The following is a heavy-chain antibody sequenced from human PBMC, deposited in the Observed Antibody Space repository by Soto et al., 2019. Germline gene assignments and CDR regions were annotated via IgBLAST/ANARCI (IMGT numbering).Heavy chain of an antibody. V-gene: IGHV2-5*02. CDR2: IYWDDDK. CDR1: CFSLGTSGVG. D-gene: IGHD6-6*01. Sequence: QITLKESGPTLVKPTQTLTLPCTFSCFSLGTSGVGVGWIRQPPGKALEWLALIYWDDDKRYSPSLNSRLTITKDTSKNQVVLTITNRDPVDTATYYCAHRRPPRLLDYWGQGTLVTVSS. J-gene: IGHJ4*02. CDR3: AHRRPPRLLDY.